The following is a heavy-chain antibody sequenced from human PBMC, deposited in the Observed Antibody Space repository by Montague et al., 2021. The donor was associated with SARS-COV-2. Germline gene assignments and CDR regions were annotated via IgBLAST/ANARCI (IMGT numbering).Heavy chain of an antibody. V-gene: IGHV4-39*02. Sequence: SETLSLTCTVSGGSIGGTNYYWDWIRQPPGKGLEWIGNLYNGGTTYYSPSLKSRVTISVDTSKNHFSLNMASVTAADTAVYYCARTSKLRESSSGNYYYHAMDVWGQGTTVTVSS. D-gene: IGHD3-16*01. J-gene: IGHJ6*02. CDR3: ARTSKLRESSSGNYYYHAMDV. CDR1: GGSIGGTNYY. CDR2: LYNGGTT.